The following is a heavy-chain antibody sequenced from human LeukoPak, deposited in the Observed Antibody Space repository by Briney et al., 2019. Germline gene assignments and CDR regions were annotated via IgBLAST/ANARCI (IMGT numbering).Heavy chain of an antibody. CDR1: GFTFSSYE. D-gene: IGHD3-22*01. CDR3: AELGITMIRGV. J-gene: IGHJ6*04. V-gene: IGHV3-48*03. Sequence: GGSLRLSCAASGFTFSSYEMNWVRQPPGKGLEWVAYISSSGSTIYYADSVKVRFTISRANAKNSLYLQMNSLRAEDTAVYYCAELGITMIRGVWGKGTTVTISS. CDR2: ISSSGSTI.